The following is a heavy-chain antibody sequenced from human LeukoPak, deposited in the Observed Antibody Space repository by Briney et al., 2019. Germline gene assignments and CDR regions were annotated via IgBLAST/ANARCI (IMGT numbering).Heavy chain of an antibody. CDR3: ARDQVQLCSSGSCYVIDN. CDR2: MSYDGSNK. CDR1: GFTFDLYA. Sequence: GGSLRLSCAASGFTFDLYAMHWVRQAPGRGLEWVAVMSYDGSNKYYADSVKGRFTISRDNSQNTLHLQMSSLRVADTAVYYCARDQVQLCSSGSCYVIDNWGPVTLVAVSS. D-gene: IGHD2-15*01. V-gene: IGHV3-30*04. J-gene: IGHJ4*02.